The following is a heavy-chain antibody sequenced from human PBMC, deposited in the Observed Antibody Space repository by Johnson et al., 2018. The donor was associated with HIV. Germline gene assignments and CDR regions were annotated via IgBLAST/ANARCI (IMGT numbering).Heavy chain of an antibody. CDR2: INSGGST. V-gene: IGHV3-23*04. CDR1: GFTFSSYA. Sequence: VQLVESGGGLVQPGGSLRLSCAASGFTFSSYAMSWVRQAPGKGLVWVSRINSGGSTYYADSVKGRVTIYRDNAKNSLYLQMNSLRAEDTAVYYCARIRAAAVLDGFDIWGQGTIVSVSS. CDR3: ARIRAAAVLDGFDI. D-gene: IGHD6-13*01. J-gene: IGHJ3*02.